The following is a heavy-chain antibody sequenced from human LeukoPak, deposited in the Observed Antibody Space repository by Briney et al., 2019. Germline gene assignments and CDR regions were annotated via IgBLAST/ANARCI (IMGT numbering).Heavy chain of an antibody. D-gene: IGHD2-21*01. CDR1: VFNFSNYA. Sequence: GGSLTLSCVASVFNFSNYAMHWVRQAPGKGLEFVSAISRSGGHTSYGNFVKVRFSIPRDNIRNTVDLQMGALRPEHSGIYYCARIPEYWGQGNLVTVSS. CDR2: ISRSGGHT. J-gene: IGHJ4*02. CDR3: ARIPEY. V-gene: IGHV3-64*01.